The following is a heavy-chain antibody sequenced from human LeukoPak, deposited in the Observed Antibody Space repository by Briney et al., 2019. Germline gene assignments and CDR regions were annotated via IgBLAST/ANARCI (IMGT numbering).Heavy chain of an antibody. D-gene: IGHD6-13*01. Sequence: ASVKVSCKASGYTFSSYYIHWVRQAPGQGLEWMGRINPSGATTTYAQNFHGRIIMTRDTSSSTVYMDLSNLRSEDTAVYYCARDLPASSSWFYYYYYYMDVWGKGTTVTVSS. J-gene: IGHJ6*03. V-gene: IGHV1-46*01. CDR3: ARDLPASSSWFYYYYYYMDV. CDR1: GYTFSSYY. CDR2: INPSGATT.